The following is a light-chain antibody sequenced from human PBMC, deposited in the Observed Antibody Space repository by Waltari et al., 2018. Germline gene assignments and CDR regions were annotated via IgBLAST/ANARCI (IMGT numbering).Light chain of an antibody. Sequence: QSALTQPHSVSGSPGQSVPISCTGTSSDVGGYDHVSGYQQRPGKAPTLMVYAVTKRPSGLPDRFSGSKSGSTASLPISGLQADDEGDYYCCSLVGYYTYWVFGGGTELTVL. CDR3: CSLVGYYTYWV. CDR1: SSDVGGYDH. J-gene: IGLJ3*02. CDR2: AVT. V-gene: IGLV2-11*01.